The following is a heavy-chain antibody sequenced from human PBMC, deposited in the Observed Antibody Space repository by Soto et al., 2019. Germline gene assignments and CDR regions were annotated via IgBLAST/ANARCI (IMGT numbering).Heavy chain of an antibody. CDR2: IKQDGSEK. V-gene: IGHV3-7*05. CDR1: GFTFSSYW. CDR3: AREARRYDFWSGYYRGYYYYYGMDV. D-gene: IGHD3-3*01. J-gene: IGHJ6*02. Sequence: GGSLSLSCAASGFTFSSYWMSWVRQAPGKGLEWVANIKQDGSEKYYVDSVKGRFTISRDNAKNSLYLQMNSLRAEDTAVYYRAREARRYDFWSGYYRGYYYYYGMDVWGQGTTVTVSS.